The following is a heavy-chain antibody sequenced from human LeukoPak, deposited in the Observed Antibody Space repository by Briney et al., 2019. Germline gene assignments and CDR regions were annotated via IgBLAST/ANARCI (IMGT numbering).Heavy chain of an antibody. V-gene: IGHV3-30*02. CDR2: IRYDGSNK. CDR1: GFTFSSYG. Sequence: GGSLRLSRAASGFTFSSYGMHWVRQAPGKGLEWVAFIRYDGSNKYYADSVKGRFTISRDNSKNTLYLQMNSLRAEDTAVYYCAKVQLVGASPLASDYWGQGTLVTVSS. J-gene: IGHJ4*02. CDR3: AKVQLVGASPLASDY. D-gene: IGHD1-26*01.